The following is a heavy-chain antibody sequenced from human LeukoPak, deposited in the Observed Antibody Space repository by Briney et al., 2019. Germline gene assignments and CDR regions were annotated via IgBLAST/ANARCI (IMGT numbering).Heavy chain of an antibody. V-gene: IGHV1-69*01. CDR3: ARDSAGLYPFDY. J-gene: IGHJ4*02. Sequence: SVKVSCKASGGTFSSYAISWVRQAPGQGLEWMGGIIPIIGTANYAQKFQGRVTITADESTSTAYMELSSLRSDDTAVYYCARDSAGLYPFDYWGQGTLVTVSS. D-gene: IGHD2-2*02. CDR1: GGTFSSYA. CDR2: IIPIIGTA.